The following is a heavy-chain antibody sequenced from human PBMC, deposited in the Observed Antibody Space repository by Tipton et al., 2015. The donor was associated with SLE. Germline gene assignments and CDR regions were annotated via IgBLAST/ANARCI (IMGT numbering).Heavy chain of an antibody. V-gene: IGHV4-59*11. CDR1: GGSISSHY. J-gene: IGHJ6*02. Sequence: TLSLTCTVSGGSISSHYWSWIRQPPGKGLEWIGYIYYSGSTNYNPSLKSRVTISVDTSKNQFSLKLSSVTAADTAVYYCARDLSIYDYISLGGGGYYYGMDVWGQGTTVTVSS. CDR2: IYYSGST. CDR3: ARDLSIYDYISLGGGGYYYGMDV. D-gene: IGHD3-16*01.